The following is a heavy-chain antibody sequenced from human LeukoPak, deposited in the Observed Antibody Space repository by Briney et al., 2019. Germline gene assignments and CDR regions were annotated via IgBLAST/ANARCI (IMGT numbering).Heavy chain of an antibody. D-gene: IGHD6-19*01. J-gene: IGHJ4*02. V-gene: IGHV3-23*01. CDR1: GFTFSTYA. Sequence: PGGSLRLSCAASGFTFSTYAMSWVRQAPGKGLDWGSAISGSGGSTYYADSVKGRFTISRDNSKNTLYLQMNSLRAEDTAVYYCAKAKGSGLKYYFDYWGQGTLVTVSS. CDR2: ISGSGGST. CDR3: AKAKGSGLKYYFDY.